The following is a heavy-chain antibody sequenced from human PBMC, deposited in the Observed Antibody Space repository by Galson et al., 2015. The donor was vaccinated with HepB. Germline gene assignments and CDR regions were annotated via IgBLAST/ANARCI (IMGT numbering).Heavy chain of an antibody. V-gene: IGHV1-46*04. D-gene: IGHD1-1*01. CDR2: INPSGGST. Sequence: SVKVSCKASGYTFTSYYMHWVRQAPGQGLEWMGIINPSGGSTSYAQKLQGRVTMTRDTSTSTVYMELSSLRSEDTAVYYCARVNVWNDEADAFDIWGQGTMVTVSS. CDR1: GYTFTSYY. J-gene: IGHJ3*02. CDR3: ARVNVWNDEADAFDI.